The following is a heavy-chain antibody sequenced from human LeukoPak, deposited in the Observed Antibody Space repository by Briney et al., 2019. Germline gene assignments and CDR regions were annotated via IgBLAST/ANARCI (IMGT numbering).Heavy chain of an antibody. J-gene: IGHJ4*02. CDR3: VKDLSYESSGHVLEY. CDR2: ISWDGTT. CDR1: GFTFEDYT. Sequence: PGGSRRLSCVASGFTFEDYTMHWVRQAPGKTLEWVSLISWDGTTYYTDSVKGRFTISRDNSKNSLYLQMDTLRSEDTAFYYCVKDLSYESSGHVLEYWGQGTLVTVSS. D-gene: IGHD3-22*01. V-gene: IGHV3-43*01.